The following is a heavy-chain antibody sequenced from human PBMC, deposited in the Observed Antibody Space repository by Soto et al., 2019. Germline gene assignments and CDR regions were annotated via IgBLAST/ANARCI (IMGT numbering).Heavy chain of an antibody. CDR3: ASYQFYGDYAKVSDY. CDR1: GGSFSGYY. Sequence: SETLSLTCAVYGGSFSGYYWSWIRQPPGKGLEWIGEINHSGSTNYNPSLKSRVTISVDTSKNQFSLKLSSVTAADTAVYYCASYQFYGDYAKVSDYWGQGTLVTVSS. V-gene: IGHV4-34*01. CDR2: INHSGST. D-gene: IGHD4-17*01. J-gene: IGHJ4*02.